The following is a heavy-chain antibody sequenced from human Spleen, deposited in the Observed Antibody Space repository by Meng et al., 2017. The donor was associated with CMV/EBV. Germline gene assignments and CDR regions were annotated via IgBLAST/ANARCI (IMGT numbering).Heavy chain of an antibody. CDR2: INHSGST. CDR1: GGSFSGYY. CDR3: ARDGGGTSSRAFDI. D-gene: IGHD2-2*01. Sequence: SETLSLTCAVYGGSFSGYYWSWIRQPPGKGLEWIGEINHSGSTNYNPSLKSRVTISVDTSKNQFSLKLSSVTAADTAVYYCARDGGGTSSRAFDIWGQGTTVTVSS. V-gene: IGHV4-34*01. J-gene: IGHJ3*02.